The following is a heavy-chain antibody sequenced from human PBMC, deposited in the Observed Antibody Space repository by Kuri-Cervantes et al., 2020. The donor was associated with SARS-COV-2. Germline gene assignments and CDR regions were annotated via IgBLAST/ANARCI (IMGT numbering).Heavy chain of an antibody. V-gene: IGHV3-64*02. J-gene: IGHJ3*02. Sequence: GESLKISCAVSGFTFTSHAMHWVRQAPGKGLEYVSAISSNGGSTYYADSVKGRFTISRDNSKNTLYLQMNSLRAEDTAVYYCASFPNDYGDYGDAFDIWGQGTMVTVSS. CDR1: GFTFTSHA. CDR2: ISSNGGST. D-gene: IGHD4-17*01. CDR3: ASFPNDYGDYGDAFDI.